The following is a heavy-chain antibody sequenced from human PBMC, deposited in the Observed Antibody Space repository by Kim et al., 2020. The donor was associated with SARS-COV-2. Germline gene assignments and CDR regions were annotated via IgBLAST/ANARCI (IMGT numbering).Heavy chain of an antibody. CDR3: ARDGGGWSGGSCRSTSYYYGMDV. CDR1: GYTFTSYA. CDR2: INTNTGNP. Sequence: ASVKVSCKASGYTFTSYAMNWVRQAPGQGLEWMGWINTNTGNPTYAQGFTGRVVFSLDTSVSTAYLQISSLKAEDTAVYYCARDGGGWSGGSCRSTSYYYGMDVWGQGTTVTVSS. J-gene: IGHJ6*02. V-gene: IGHV7-4-1*02. D-gene: IGHD2-15*01.